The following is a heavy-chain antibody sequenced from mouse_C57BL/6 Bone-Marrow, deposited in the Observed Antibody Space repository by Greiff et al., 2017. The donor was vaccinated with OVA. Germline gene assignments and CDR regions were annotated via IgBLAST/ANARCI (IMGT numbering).Heavy chain of an antibody. Sequence: VQLQQSGAELVRPGTSVKLSCKASGYTFTSYWMHWVKQRPGQGLEWIGVIDPSDSYTNYNQKFKGKATLTVDTSSSTAYMQLSSLTSEDSAVYYCARCYYYGSRSVAYWGQGTLVTVSA. CDR3: ARCYYYGSRSVAY. CDR2: IDPSDSYT. CDR1: GYTFTSYW. V-gene: IGHV1-59*01. D-gene: IGHD1-1*01. J-gene: IGHJ3*01.